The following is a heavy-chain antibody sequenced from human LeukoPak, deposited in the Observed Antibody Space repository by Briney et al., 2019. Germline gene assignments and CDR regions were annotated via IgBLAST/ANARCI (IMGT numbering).Heavy chain of an antibody. J-gene: IGHJ5*02. CDR3: ARDKATLFANWFDP. Sequence: PGGSLRLFCAASGFTFSSYSMNWVRQAPGKGLEWVSSISSSSYIYYADSVKGRFTISRDNAKISLYMQMNSLRAEDTAVYYCARDKATLFANWFDPWGQGPLVTVSS. V-gene: IGHV3-21*01. CDR1: GFTFSSYS. CDR2: ISSSSYI. D-gene: IGHD3-3*01.